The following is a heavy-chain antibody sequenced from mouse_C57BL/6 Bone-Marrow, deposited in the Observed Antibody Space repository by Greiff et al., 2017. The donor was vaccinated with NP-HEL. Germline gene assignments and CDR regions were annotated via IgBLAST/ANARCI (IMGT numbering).Heavy chain of an antibody. Sequence: EVQRVESEGGLVQPGSSMKLSCTASGFTFSDYYMAWVRQVPEKGLEWVANINYDGSSTYYLDSLKSRFIISRDNAKNILYLQMSSLKSEDTATYYCARDGSNYVLHWYFDVWGTGTTVTVSS. CDR2: INYDGSST. CDR3: ARDGSNYVLHWYFDV. V-gene: IGHV5-16*01. D-gene: IGHD2-5*01. J-gene: IGHJ1*03. CDR1: GFTFSDYY.